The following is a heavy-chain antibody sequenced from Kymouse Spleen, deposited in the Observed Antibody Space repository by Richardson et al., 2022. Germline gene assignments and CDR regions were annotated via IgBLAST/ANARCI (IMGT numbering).Heavy chain of an antibody. D-gene: IGHD3-9*01. CDR3: ARRDYDILTSRYYYYYGMDV. CDR1: GGSISSSNW. J-gene: IGHJ6*02. Sequence: QVQLQESGPGLVKPSGTLSLTCAVSGGSISSSNWWSWVRQPPGKGLEWIGEIYHSGSTNYNPSLKSRVTISVDKSKNQFSLKLSSVTAADTAVYYCARRDYDILTSRYYYYYGMDVWGQGTTVTVSS. V-gene: IGHV4-4*02. CDR2: IYHSGST.